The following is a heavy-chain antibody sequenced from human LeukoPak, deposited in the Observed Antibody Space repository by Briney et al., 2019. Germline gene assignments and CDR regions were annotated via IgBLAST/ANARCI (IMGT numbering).Heavy chain of an antibody. Sequence: PSETLSLTCAVYGGSFSGDYWSWIRQPPGKGLEWIGEINHSGSTNYNPSLKSRVTISVDTSKNQFSLKLSSVTAADTAVYYCARSNYGQSRSNWFDPWGQGTLVTVSS. CDR1: GGSFSGDY. J-gene: IGHJ5*02. CDR3: ARSNYGQSRSNWFDP. V-gene: IGHV4-34*01. D-gene: IGHD3-10*01. CDR2: INHSGST.